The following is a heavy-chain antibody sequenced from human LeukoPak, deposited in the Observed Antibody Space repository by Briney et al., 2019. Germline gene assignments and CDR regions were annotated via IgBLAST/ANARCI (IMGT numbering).Heavy chain of an antibody. CDR3: ARAGVRGVITYYYYYYYMDV. D-gene: IGHD3-10*01. CDR2: ISAYNGNT. J-gene: IGHJ6*03. Sequence: ASVKVSCKASGYTFTSYGISWVRQAPGQGLEWMGWISAYNGNTNYAQKLQGRVTMTTDTSTSTAYMELRSLGSDDTAVYYCARAGVRGVITYYYYYYYMDVWGKGTTVTISS. CDR1: GYTFTSYG. V-gene: IGHV1-18*01.